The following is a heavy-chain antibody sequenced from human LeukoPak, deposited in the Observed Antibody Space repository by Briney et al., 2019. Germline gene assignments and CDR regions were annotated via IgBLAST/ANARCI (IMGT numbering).Heavy chain of an antibody. V-gene: IGHV3-74*01. CDR2: INSDGSST. CDR3: ARGGVAVAGTI. Sequence: GGSLRPSCAASGFTFSSYWMHWVRQAPGKGLVWVSRINSDGSSTSYADSVKGRFTISRDNAKNTLYLQMNSLRAEDTAVYYCARGGVAVAGTIWGQGTLVTVSS. CDR1: GFTFSSYW. D-gene: IGHD6-19*01. J-gene: IGHJ4*02.